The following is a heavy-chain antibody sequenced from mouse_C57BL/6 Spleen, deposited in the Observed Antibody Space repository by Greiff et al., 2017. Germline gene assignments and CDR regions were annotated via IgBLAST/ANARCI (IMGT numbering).Heavy chain of an antibody. J-gene: IGHJ1*03. Sequence: EVKLMESGGGLVKPGGSLKLSCAASGFTFSSYAMSWVRPTPEKRLEWVATISDGGSYTYYPDNVKGRFTISRDNAKNNLYLQMSHLKSEDTAMYYCERENNYGRPWDGEGWGTGTTVTVSA. V-gene: IGHV5-4*01. CDR1: GFTFSSYA. CDR3: ERENNYGRPWDGEG. D-gene: IGHD1-1*01. CDR2: ISDGGSYT.